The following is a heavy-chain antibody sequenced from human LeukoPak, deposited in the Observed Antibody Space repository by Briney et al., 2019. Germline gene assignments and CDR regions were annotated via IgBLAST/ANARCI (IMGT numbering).Heavy chain of an antibody. J-gene: IGHJ4*02. CDR1: GFSFSSYA. Sequence: GGSLRLSCAASGFSFSSYAIHWVRQAPGKGLEWVALISYNGGKKDYADSVKGRFTISRDSSKNTLFLQMNRLRPEDAAVYYCAKAPVTTCRGAYCYPFDYWGQGTLVTVSS. D-gene: IGHD2-21*01. CDR3: AKAPVTTCRGAYCYPFDY. V-gene: IGHV3-30*04. CDR2: ISYNGGKK.